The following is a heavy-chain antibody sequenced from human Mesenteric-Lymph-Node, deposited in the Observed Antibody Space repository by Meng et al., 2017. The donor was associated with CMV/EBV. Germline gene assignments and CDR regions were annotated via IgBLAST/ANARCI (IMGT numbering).Heavy chain of an antibody. CDR3: ARERIAAAGGGLDP. CDR1: GFTFSSYA. V-gene: IGHV3-30-3*01. D-gene: IGHD6-13*01. J-gene: IGHJ5*02. CDR2: ISYDGSNK. Sequence: ASGFTFSSYAMHWVRQAPGKGLEWVVVISYDGSNKYYADSVKGRFTISRDNSKNTLYLQMNSLRAEDTAVYYCARERIAAAGGGLDPWGQGTLVTVSS.